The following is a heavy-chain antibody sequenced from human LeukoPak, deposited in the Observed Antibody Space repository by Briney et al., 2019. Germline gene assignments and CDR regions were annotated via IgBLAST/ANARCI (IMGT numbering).Heavy chain of an antibody. CDR2: INSDGSST. D-gene: IGHD6-13*01. V-gene: IGHV3-74*01. CDR3: ARVRDSSRPQNYFGY. CDR1: GFTFSSYW. Sequence: PGGSLRLSCAASGFTFSSYWMHWVRQAPGKGLVWVSRINSDGSSTSYADSVKGRFTISRDNAKNTLYLQMNSLRAEDTAVYYCARVRDSSRPQNYFGYWGQGTLVTVSS. J-gene: IGHJ4*02.